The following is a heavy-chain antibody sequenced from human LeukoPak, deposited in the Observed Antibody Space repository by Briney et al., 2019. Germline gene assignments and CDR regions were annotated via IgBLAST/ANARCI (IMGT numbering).Heavy chain of an antibody. D-gene: IGHD6-13*01. CDR2: IYSGGST. V-gene: IGHV3-53*01. Sequence: PGGSLRLSCAASGFTVSSNYMSWVRQAPGKGLEWVSVIYSGGSTYYADSVKGRFTISRDNSENTLYLQMNSLRAEDTAVYYCARGRAAPLGYYYYGMDVWGQGTTVTVSS. J-gene: IGHJ6*02. CDR3: ARGRAAPLGYYYYGMDV. CDR1: GFTVSSNY.